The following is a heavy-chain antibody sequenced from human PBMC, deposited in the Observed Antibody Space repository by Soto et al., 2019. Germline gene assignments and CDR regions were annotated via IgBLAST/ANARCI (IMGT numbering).Heavy chain of an antibody. CDR1: GFNFSIHA. CDR2: MSPGGNSQ. CDR3: SCGTAFYYDTCCY. V-gene: IGHV3-30-3*01. D-gene: IGHD3-22*01. Sequence: GESLRLSYAAPGFNFSIHALHWMRQAPGKGLEWVAVMSPGGNSQYYADSVKGRFTISRDTSKSTLYLQMTSLSPEDTAVYYFSCGTAFYYDTCCYWGQGTLVTVSS. J-gene: IGHJ4*02.